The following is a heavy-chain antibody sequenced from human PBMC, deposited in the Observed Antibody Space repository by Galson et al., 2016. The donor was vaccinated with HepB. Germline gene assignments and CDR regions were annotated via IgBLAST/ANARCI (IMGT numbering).Heavy chain of an antibody. CDR2: ITGSGATT. V-gene: IGHV3-23*01. D-gene: IGHD3-16*01. CDR1: GFSFSTSG. CDR3: GKHGGFDY. J-gene: IGHJ4*02. Sequence: SLRLSCAASGFSFSTSGMSWVRQTPGRGLELVSGITGSGATTHYADSVKGRFTISRDNSKNTLYLYMNSLRAEDTAVYYCGKHGGFDYWGQGALVTVSS.